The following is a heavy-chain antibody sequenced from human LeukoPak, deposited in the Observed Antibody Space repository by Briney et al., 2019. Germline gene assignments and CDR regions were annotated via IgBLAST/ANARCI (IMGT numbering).Heavy chain of an antibody. V-gene: IGHV3-7*01. CDR2: IKQDGSEK. CDR3: ARAIHSYGYFLDY. J-gene: IGHJ4*02. Sequence: GGSLRLSCAASGFTFSSYVMSWVRQAPGKGLEWVANIKQDGSEKYYVDSVKGRFTISRDNAKNSLYLQMNSLRAEDTAVYYCARAIHSYGYFLDYWGQGTLVTVSS. CDR1: GFTFSSYV. D-gene: IGHD5-18*01.